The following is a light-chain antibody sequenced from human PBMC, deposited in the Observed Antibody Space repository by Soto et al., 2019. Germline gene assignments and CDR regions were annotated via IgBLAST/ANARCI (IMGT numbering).Light chain of an antibody. V-gene: IGKV3-20*01. J-gene: IGKJ1*01. CDR2: GAS. CDR3: LQHYNFSWT. Sequence: EIVLTQSPGTLSLSPVERATLSCRASQSVSNNYLAWYQQKPGQAPRLLIYGASNRATGIPDRFSGSGSGTDFTLTISSLQPEDFATYYCLQHYNFSWTFGQGTKVDIK. CDR1: QSVSNNY.